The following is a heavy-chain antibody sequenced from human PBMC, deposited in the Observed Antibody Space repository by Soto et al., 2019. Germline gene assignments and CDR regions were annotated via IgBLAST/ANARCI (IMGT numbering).Heavy chain of an antibody. J-gene: IGHJ4*02. CDR2: TKGGTP. V-gene: IGHV3-15*07. D-gene: IGHD2-2*02. Sequence: EVQLVESGGGLVKPGGSLRLSCAASGFSFSNTWMNWVRQAPGKGLEWVGRTKGGTPEYAAPVKGRFTISRDDSKDTLYLQMNSLETEDTGVYYCTTDKDCNLTRCYIDHWGQGTLVTVYS. CDR1: GFSFSNTW. CDR3: TTDKDCNLTRCYIDH.